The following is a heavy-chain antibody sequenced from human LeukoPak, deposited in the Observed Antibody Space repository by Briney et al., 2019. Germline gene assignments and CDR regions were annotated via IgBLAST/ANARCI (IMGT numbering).Heavy chain of an antibody. D-gene: IGHD3-22*01. Sequence: SETLSLTCTVSGGSISSYYWSWIRQPAGKGLEWIGRIYTSGSTNYNPSLKSRVTMSVDTSKNQFSLRLSSVTAADTAVYYCARDSVVVITNDAFDIWGQGTMVTVSS. CDR3: ARDSVVVITNDAFDI. V-gene: IGHV4-4*07. CDR2: IYTSGST. CDR1: GGSISSYY. J-gene: IGHJ3*02.